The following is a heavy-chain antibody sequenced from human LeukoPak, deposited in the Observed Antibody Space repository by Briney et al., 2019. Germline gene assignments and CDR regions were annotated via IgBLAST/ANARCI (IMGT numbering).Heavy chain of an antibody. CDR3: ARGHKGSGYSSYYFDY. V-gene: IGHV4-30-4*01. J-gene: IGHJ4*02. CDR2: IYYSGST. CDR1: GGSISSGDYY. D-gene: IGHD3-22*01. Sequence: SETLFLTCTVSGGSISSGDYYWSWIRQPPGKGLEWIGYIYYSGSTYYNPSLKSRVTISVDTSKNQFSLKLSSVTAADTAVYYCARGHKGSGYSSYYFDYWGQGTLVTVSS.